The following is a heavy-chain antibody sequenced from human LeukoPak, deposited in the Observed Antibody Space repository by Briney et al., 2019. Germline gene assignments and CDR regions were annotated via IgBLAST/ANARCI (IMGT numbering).Heavy chain of an antibody. V-gene: IGHV1-69*02. CDR2: IIPILGIA. Sequence: ASVKVSRKASGGTFSSYTISWVRQAPGQGLEWMGRIIPILGIANYAQKFQGRVTITADKSTSTAYMELSSLRSEDTAVYYCARGLGYCSGGSCRALDFDYWGQGTLVTVSS. CDR3: ARGLGYCSGGSCRALDFDY. D-gene: IGHD2-15*01. J-gene: IGHJ4*02. CDR1: GGTFSSYT.